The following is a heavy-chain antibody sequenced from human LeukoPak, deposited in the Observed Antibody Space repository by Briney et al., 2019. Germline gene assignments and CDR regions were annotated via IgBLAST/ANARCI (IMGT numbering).Heavy chain of an antibody. CDR2: VYYSGST. V-gene: IGHV4-59*01. D-gene: IGHD2-2*01. CDR3: ARELGYCSSTSCNNWFDP. CDR1: GGSISSYY. J-gene: IGHJ5*02. Sequence: SETLSLTCTVSGGSISSYYWSWIRQPPGKGLEWIGYVYYSGSTNYNPSLKSRVTISVDTSKNQFSLKLSSVTAADTAVYYCARELGYCSSTSCNNWFDPWGQGTLVTVSS.